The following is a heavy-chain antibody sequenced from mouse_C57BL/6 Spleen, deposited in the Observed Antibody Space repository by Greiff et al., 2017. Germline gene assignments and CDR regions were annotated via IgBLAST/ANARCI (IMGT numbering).Heavy chain of an antibody. CDR2: ISSGSSTI. CDR3: ASRLYYGSSYGAMDY. Sequence: EVMLVESGGGLVKPGGSLKLSCAASGFTFSDYGMHWVRQAPEKGLEWVAYISSGSSTIYYADTVKGRFTISRDNAKNTLFLQMTSLRSEDTAMYYCASRLYYGSSYGAMDYWGQGTSVTVSS. CDR1: GFTFSDYG. V-gene: IGHV5-17*01. J-gene: IGHJ4*01. D-gene: IGHD1-1*01.